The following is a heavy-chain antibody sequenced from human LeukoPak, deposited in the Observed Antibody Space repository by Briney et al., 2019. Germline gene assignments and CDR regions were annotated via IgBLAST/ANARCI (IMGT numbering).Heavy chain of an antibody. Sequence: ASVKVSCKASGGTFSSYAISWVRQAPGQGLEWMGGIIPIFGTANYAQKFQGRVTITADESTSTAYMELSSLRSDDTAVYYCARAPSTSWYKLAFDIWGQGTMVTVSS. D-gene: IGHD2-2*02. J-gene: IGHJ3*02. CDR3: ARAPSTSWYKLAFDI. CDR2: IIPIFGTA. V-gene: IGHV1-69*13. CDR1: GGTFSSYA.